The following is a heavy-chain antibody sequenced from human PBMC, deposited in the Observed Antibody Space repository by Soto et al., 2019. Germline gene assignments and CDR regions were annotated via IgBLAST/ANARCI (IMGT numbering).Heavy chain of an antibody. Sequence: QVQLQESGPGLVKPSQTLSLTCTVSGGSISSGDNSWSWIRQPPGKGLEWIGYIYYSGSTYYNPSLKSRVTISVDTSKNQFSLKLNSVTAADTAVYYCASNSYGYIFYDSWGQGTLVTVSS. V-gene: IGHV4-30-4*01. CDR3: ASNSYGYIFYDS. CDR2: IYYSGST. CDR1: GGSISSGDNS. D-gene: IGHD5-18*01. J-gene: IGHJ4*02.